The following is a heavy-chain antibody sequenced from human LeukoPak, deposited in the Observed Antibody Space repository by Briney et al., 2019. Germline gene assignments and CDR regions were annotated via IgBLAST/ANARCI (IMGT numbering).Heavy chain of an antibody. CDR3: ARHDAGKWLPYFDY. J-gene: IGHJ4*02. V-gene: IGHV4-59*08. Sequence: SETLSLTCTVSGGSISNYYWSWIGQAPGKGLEWVGSIYYSGSTNYNPSLKSRVTISVDTSKNQFSLKLSSVTAADTAVYYCARHDAGKWLPYFDYWGRGTLVTVSS. D-gene: IGHD6-19*01. CDR2: IYYSGST. CDR1: GGSISNYY.